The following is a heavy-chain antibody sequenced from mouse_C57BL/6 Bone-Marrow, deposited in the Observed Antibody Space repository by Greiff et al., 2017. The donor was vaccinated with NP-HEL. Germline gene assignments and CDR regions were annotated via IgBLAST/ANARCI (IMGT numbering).Heavy chain of an antibody. CDR1: GYSFTSYY. J-gene: IGHJ2*01. Sequence: QVHVKQSGPELVKPGASVKISCKASGYSFTSYYIHWVKQRPGQGLEWIGWIYPGSGNTKYNEKFKGKATLTADTSSSTAYMQLSSLTSEDSAVYYCARWDGYTFDYWGQGTTLTVSS. CDR3: ARWDGYTFDY. V-gene: IGHV1-66*01. CDR2: IYPGSGNT. D-gene: IGHD2-3*01.